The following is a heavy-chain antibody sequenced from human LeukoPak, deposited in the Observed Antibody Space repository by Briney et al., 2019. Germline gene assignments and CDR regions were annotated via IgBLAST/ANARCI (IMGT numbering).Heavy chain of an antibody. CDR3: ARIPLVWSSPKGAFDI. CDR1: GGSISSSNW. J-gene: IGHJ3*02. V-gene: IGHV4-4*02. D-gene: IGHD3-10*01. CDR2: IYHSGST. Sequence: SGTLSLTCAVSGGSISSSNWWSWVRQPPGKGLDWIGEIYHSGSTNYNPSLKSRVTISVDKSKSQFSLKVSSVTAADTAVYYCARIPLVWSSPKGAFDIWGQGTMVTVSS.